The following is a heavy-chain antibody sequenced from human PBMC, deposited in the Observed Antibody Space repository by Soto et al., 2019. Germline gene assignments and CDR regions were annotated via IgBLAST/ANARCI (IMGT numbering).Heavy chain of an antibody. CDR2: IIPIFGTA. CDR1: GGTFSSYA. Sequence: ASVKVSCKASGGTFSSYAISGVRQAPGQGLEWMGGIIPIFGTANYAQKFQGRVTITADESTSTAYMELSSLRSEDTAVYYCARDYRSRSIGGMDVWGQGTTVTVSS. J-gene: IGHJ6*02. V-gene: IGHV1-69*13. D-gene: IGHD6-6*01. CDR3: ARDYRSRSIGGMDV.